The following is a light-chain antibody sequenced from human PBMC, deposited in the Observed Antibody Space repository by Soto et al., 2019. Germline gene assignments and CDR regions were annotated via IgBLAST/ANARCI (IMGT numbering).Light chain of an antibody. Sequence: DIQMTQSPSSLSASVGDRVTITCRASQSISSYLNWYQQKPGKAPKLLIYAASSLQSGVPSRFSGSGSGTDFTLTSSSLQPEDFATYYCQQSYSTPFSIGPVTKRDIK. CDR2: AAS. CDR1: QSISSY. V-gene: IGKV1-39*01. CDR3: QQSYSTPFS. J-gene: IGKJ3*01.